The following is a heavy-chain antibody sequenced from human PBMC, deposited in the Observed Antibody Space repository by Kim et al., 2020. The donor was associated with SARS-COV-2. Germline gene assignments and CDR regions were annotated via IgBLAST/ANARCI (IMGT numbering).Heavy chain of an antibody. CDR1: GGSISTYY. D-gene: IGHD3-16*01. Sequence: SETLSLTCTISGGSISTYYWNWIRQPPGKELEWIGYIYYSGNTYYNPSLKSRATISVDTSNNQFSLKLTSVTAADTALYYCARRAVSSNYFDYWGRGALVTVSS. J-gene: IGHJ4*02. CDR3: ARRAVSSNYFDY. V-gene: IGHV4-59*01. CDR2: IYYSGNT.